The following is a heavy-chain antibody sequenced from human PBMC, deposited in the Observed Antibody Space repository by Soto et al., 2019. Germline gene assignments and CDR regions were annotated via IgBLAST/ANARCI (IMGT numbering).Heavy chain of an antibody. D-gene: IGHD4-17*01. Sequence: QVQLQESGPGLVKPSETLSLTCTVSGGSISSYYWSWIRQPPGKGLEWIGYIYYSGSTNYNPSLKSRVTISVDTSKNQFSLKLSSVTAADTAMYYCARHPTVTEYYFDYWGQGTLVTVSS. CDR1: GGSISSYY. V-gene: IGHV4-59*08. J-gene: IGHJ4*02. CDR3: ARHPTVTEYYFDY. CDR2: IYYSGST.